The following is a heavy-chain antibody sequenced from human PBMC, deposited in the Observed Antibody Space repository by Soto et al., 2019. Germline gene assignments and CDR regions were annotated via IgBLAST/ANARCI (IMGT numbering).Heavy chain of an antibody. CDR1: GYTFTNYG. CDR3: ARVGSYCVSTSCHDY. D-gene: IGHD2-2*01. V-gene: IGHV1-18*01. J-gene: IGHJ4*02. Sequence: QVQLVQSGAEVKKPGASVKVSCKASGYTFTNYGISWVRQAPGQGLEWMGWISAYNGNTDYAQKLQGRVTMTTDTSTGTAYMELRSLSSDDTAVYYCARVGSYCVSTSCHDYWGQGTLVTVSS. CDR2: ISAYNGNT.